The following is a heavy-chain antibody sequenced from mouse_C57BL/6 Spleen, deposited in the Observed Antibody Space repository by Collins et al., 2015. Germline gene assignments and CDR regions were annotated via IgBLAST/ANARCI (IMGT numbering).Heavy chain of an antibody. J-gene: IGHJ4*01. CDR1: GFSLTGYG. CDR3: ANHYGSSYVGAMDY. D-gene: IGHD1-1*01. Sequence: QVQLKESGPGLVAPSQSLSITCTVSGFSLTGYGVNWVRQPPGKGLEWLGMIWGDGSTDYNSALKSRLSISKDNSKSQVFLKMNSLQTDDTAMYYCANHYGSSYVGAMDYWGQGTSVTVSS. V-gene: IGHV2-6-7*01. CDR2: IWGDGST.